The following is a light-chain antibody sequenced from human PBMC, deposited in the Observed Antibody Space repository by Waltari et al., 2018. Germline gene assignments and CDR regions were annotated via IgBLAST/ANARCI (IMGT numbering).Light chain of an antibody. CDR1: QDIGRW. CDR2: AAS. V-gene: IGKV1-12*01. CDR3: QQTNTFPLT. Sequence: DIQMIQSPSSVSASLGDRVTITCRASQDIGRWLAWYQHNPGRAPNLLIFAASNLQKGVPSRFSGSGSGTYFTLTINSLQPEDFATYYCQQTNTFPLTFGQGTKLEIK. J-gene: IGKJ2*01.